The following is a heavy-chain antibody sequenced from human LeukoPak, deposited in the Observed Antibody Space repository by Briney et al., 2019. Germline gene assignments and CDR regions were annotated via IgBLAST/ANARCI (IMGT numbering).Heavy chain of an antibody. V-gene: IGHV4-34*01. CDR1: GGSFSGYY. J-gene: IGHJ5*02. D-gene: IGHD5-18*01. CDR2: INHSGST. Sequence: PSETLSLTCAVYGGSFSGYYWSWIRQPPGKGLEWIGEINHSGSTNYNPSLKSRVTISVDTPKNQFSLKLSSVTAADTAIYYCAKGAGGFSYYNWFDPWGQGTLVTVSS. CDR3: AKGAGGFSYYNWFDP.